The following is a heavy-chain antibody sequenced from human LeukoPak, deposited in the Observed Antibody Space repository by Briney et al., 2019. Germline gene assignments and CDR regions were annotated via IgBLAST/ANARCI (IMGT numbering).Heavy chain of an antibody. CDR1: GFIFSHYG. CDR3: AKDYIHIGSSGLHTGAFDI. V-gene: IGHV3-33*06. J-gene: IGHJ3*02. D-gene: IGHD2-21*01. Sequence: GGSLRLSCAPSGFIFSHYGMHWVRQAPGKGLEWVAVIWYDGSKKEYADSVKGRFTISRDNSKNTLYLQMNSLRDEDTAVYYCAKDYIHIGSSGLHTGAFDIWGQGTMVTVSS. CDR2: IWYDGSKK.